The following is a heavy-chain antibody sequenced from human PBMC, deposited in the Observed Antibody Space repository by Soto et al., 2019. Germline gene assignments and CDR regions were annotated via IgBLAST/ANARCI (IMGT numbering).Heavy chain of an antibody. Sequence: PGESLKISCKGSGYSFTSYWIGWVRQMPGKGLEWMGIIYPGDSDTRYSPSFQGQVTISADKSISTAYLQWSSLKASDTAMYYCARVGTAMVTGVDDAFDIWGQGTMVTVSS. J-gene: IGHJ3*02. CDR3: ARVGTAMVTGVDDAFDI. D-gene: IGHD5-18*01. V-gene: IGHV5-51*01. CDR2: IYPGDSDT. CDR1: GYSFTSYW.